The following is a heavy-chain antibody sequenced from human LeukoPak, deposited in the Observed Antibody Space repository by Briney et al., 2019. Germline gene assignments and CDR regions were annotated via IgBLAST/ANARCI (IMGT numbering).Heavy chain of an antibody. CDR1: GFTFNNHW. CDR3: ARYSGYSGFDFDS. Sequence: GGSLRLSCVTSGFTFNNHWTSWVRQAPGKGLEWVANIKPDGSDKHYVDSVEGRFTISSDSAKNSLYLQMNSLRAEDTAVYYCARYSGYSGFDFDSWGQGTLVTVSA. J-gene: IGHJ4*02. V-gene: IGHV3-7*03. D-gene: IGHD5-12*01. CDR2: IKPDGSDK.